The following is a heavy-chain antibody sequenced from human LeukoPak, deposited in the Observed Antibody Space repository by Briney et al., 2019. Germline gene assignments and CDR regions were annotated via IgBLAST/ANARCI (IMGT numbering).Heavy chain of an antibody. CDR3: ARETWHQLPRGYFDY. J-gene: IGHJ4*02. V-gene: IGHV1-69*13. Sequence: ASVKVSCKASGGTFSSYAISWVRQAPGQGLEWMGGIIPIFGTANYAQKFQGRVTITADESTSTAYMELSSLRSDDTAVYYCARETWHQLPRGYFDYWGQGTLVTVSS. CDR1: GGTFSSYA. CDR2: IIPIFGTA. D-gene: IGHD2-2*01.